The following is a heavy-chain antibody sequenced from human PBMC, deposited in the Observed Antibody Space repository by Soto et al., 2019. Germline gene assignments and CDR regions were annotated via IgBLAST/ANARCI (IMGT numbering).Heavy chain of an antibody. Sequence: SETLSLTCTVSGGSISSSSYYWGWIRQPPGKGLEWIGSIYYSGSTYYNPSLKSRVTISVDTSKNQFSLKLSSVTAADTAVYYCAPDMRGYSYGDPRINWFDPWGQGTLVTVSS. V-gene: IGHV4-39*01. D-gene: IGHD5-18*01. J-gene: IGHJ5*02. CDR2: IYYSGST. CDR3: APDMRGYSYGDPRINWFDP. CDR1: GGSISSSSYY.